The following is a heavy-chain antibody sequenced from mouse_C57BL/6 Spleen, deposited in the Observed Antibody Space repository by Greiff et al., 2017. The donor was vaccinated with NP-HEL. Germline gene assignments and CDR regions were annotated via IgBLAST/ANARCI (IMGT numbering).Heavy chain of an antibody. Sequence: VMLVESGPGLVQPSQSLSITCTVSGFSLTSYGVHWVRPSPGKGLEWLGVIWRGGSTDYNAAFMSRLSITKDNSKSQVFFKMNSLQADDTAIYYCAKNYYDYDQYYFDYWGQGTTLTVSS. CDR1: GFSLTSYG. V-gene: IGHV2-5*01. J-gene: IGHJ2*01. D-gene: IGHD2-4*01. CDR3: AKNYYDYDQYYFDY. CDR2: IWRGGST.